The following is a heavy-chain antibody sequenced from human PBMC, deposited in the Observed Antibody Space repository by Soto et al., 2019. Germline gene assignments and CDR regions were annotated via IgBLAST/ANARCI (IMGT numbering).Heavy chain of an antibody. Sequence: EVQLVESGGGLVQPGGSLRLSCAASGFTFSSYSMNWVRQAPGKGLEWVSYISSSSSTIYYSDSVKGRFTISRDNATNSLYLQMNRLRAEDTAVDYCARDLNDGLFGYWGQGTLVTVSS. V-gene: IGHV3-48*01. CDR1: GFTFSSYS. CDR2: ISSSSSTI. CDR3: ARDLNDGLFGY. D-gene: IGHD1-1*01. J-gene: IGHJ4*02.